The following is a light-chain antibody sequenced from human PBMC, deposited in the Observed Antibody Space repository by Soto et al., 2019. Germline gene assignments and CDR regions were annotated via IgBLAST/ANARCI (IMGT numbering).Light chain of an antibody. Sequence: EIVLTQSPATLSSSPGDRATLSCRASQNVSSDLAWYQQKPGQAPRLLIYGASNRATGIPARFSGSGSGTDFTLTISSLEPEDFAVYYCQQRSNWPVTFGQGTRLEIK. J-gene: IGKJ5*01. CDR1: QNVSSD. CDR3: QQRSNWPVT. CDR2: GAS. V-gene: IGKV3-11*01.